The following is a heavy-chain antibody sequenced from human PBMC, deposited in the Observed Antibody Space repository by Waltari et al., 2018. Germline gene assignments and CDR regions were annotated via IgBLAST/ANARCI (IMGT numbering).Heavy chain of an antibody. J-gene: IGHJ4*02. CDR2: ISYSGTT. CDR3: ARERGSSSWYSDS. V-gene: IGHV4-30-4*08. Sequence: QVQLQESGPGLVRPSQTLSLTCTVSGASLSGGGYYWAWIRQPPGKGLEWIGYISYSGTTYYNPSLQSRVTILADTSKNQFSLNLRSVTATDTAVYYCARERGSSSWYSDSWGQGTLVTVSS. CDR1: GASLSGGGYY. D-gene: IGHD3-16*01.